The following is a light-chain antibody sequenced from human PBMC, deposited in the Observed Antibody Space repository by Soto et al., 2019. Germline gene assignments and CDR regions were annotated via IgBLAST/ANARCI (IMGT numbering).Light chain of an antibody. CDR1: SGHSSYA. V-gene: IGLV4-69*01. CDR3: QTWGTGIVV. CDR2: LNSDGSH. Sequence: QPVLTQPPSASASLGASVTLTCTLSSGHSSYAIAWHQQQPEKGPRYLMKLNSDGSHSKGDGIPDRFSGSNSGAERYLTISSLQSEDEADYYCQTWGTGIVVFGGGTKLTVL. J-gene: IGLJ2*01.